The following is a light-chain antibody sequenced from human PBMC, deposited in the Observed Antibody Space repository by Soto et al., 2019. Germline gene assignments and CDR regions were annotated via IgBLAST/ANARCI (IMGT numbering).Light chain of an antibody. Sequence: EIVLTQSPATLSLSPGERATLSCRASQSVGSSLAWYQQKPGQAPRLLIYDASNRATGIPARFSGSGSGTDVTLTISSLEPEDFAVYYCQQCCTWPLTFGGGTKVEIK. CDR1: QSVGSS. CDR3: QQCCTWPLT. V-gene: IGKV3-11*01. J-gene: IGKJ4*01. CDR2: DAS.